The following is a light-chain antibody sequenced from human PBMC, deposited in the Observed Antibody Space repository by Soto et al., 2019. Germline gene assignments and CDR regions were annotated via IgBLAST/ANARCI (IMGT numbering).Light chain of an antibody. Sequence: QSVLTQPASVSGSPGQSITIPCTGTSSDVGGYNLVSWYQQYPDKAPKLMIFDVNTRPSGVSNRFSGSKSGNTASLTISGLQAEDEADYYCSSYKSSSTLPYVFGTGTKLTVL. CDR2: DVN. CDR3: SSYKSSSTLPYV. V-gene: IGLV2-14*01. CDR1: SSDVGGYNL. J-gene: IGLJ1*01.